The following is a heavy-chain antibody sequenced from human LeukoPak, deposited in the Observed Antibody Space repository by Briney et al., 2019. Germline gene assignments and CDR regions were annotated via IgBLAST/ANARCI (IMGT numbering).Heavy chain of an antibody. D-gene: IGHD3-10*01. CDR3: ARPLGITMVRGVHY. CDR2: ISYDGSNK. CDR1: GFTFSSYA. V-gene: IGHV3-30-3*01. Sequence: GGSLRLSCAASGFTFSSYAMHWVRQAPGKGLEWVAVISYDGSNKYYADSVKGRFTTSRDNSKNTLYLQMNSLRAEDTAVYYCARPLGITMVRGVHYWGQGTLVTVSS. J-gene: IGHJ4*02.